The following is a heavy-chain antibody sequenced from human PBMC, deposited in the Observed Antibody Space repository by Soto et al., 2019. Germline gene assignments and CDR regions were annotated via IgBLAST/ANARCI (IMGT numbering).Heavy chain of an antibody. V-gene: IGHV4-59*01. CDR2: VYHSGAT. J-gene: IGHJ5*02. CDR1: GGSISSYY. CDR3: ARVPGP. Sequence: SETLSLTCTVSGGSISSYYWSWIRQPPGKGPEWIGFVYHSGATNYNPSLESRVTISLDTSKNQFSLKLSSVTAADTAVYYCARVPGPWGQGTLVTVSS. D-gene: IGHD3-10*01.